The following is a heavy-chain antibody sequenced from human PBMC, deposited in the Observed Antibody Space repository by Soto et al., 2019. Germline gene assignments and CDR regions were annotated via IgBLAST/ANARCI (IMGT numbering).Heavy chain of an antibody. D-gene: IGHD3-10*02. CDR1: GYSFTSYW. Sequence: GESLKISCKGSGYSFTSYWISWVRQMPGKGLEWMGRIRVYNGNTNYAQKLQGRVTMTTDTSTSTAYMELRSLRSDDTAVYYCARGDVTGWFDLWGQGTLVTVSS. CDR2: IRVYNGNT. CDR3: ARGDVTGWFDL. J-gene: IGHJ5*02. V-gene: IGHV1-18*04.